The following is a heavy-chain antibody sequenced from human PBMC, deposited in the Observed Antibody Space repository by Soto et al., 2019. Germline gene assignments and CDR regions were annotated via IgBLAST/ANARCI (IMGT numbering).Heavy chain of an antibody. CDR3: PRSTSTITYSYFGMDV. Sequence: GGSLRLSCTGSGFTFGDYAMSWSRQAPGKGLEWVGVIRSKAYGGTTESAASVKGRFTISRDDSRSIAYLQMNSLQGEDTGVYYCPRSTSTITYSYFGMDVWRHGTTVTVSS. V-gene: IGHV3-49*03. D-gene: IGHD3-16*01. CDR1: GFTFGDYA. CDR2: IRSKAYGGTT. J-gene: IGHJ6*02.